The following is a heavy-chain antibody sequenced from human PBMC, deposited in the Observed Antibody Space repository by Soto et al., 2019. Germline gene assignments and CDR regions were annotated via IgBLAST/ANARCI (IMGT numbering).Heavy chain of an antibody. CDR1: GFTFSSYA. CDR2: ISGGGGST. CDR3: AKAPSYDILPGFDY. V-gene: IGHV3-23*01. J-gene: IGHJ4*02. Sequence: GGSLRLSCVASGFTFSSYAMSWVRQAPGEGLEWISLISGGGGSTKYADSVKGRFTISTNDSKNTLYLQMNSLRAEDTAVYYCAKAPSYDILPGFDYWGQGALVTVSS. D-gene: IGHD3-9*01.